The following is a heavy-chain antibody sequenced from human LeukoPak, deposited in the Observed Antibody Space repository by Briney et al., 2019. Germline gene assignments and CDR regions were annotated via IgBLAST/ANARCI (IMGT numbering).Heavy chain of an antibody. CDR3: AREAYSGYDYRY. Sequence: ASVKVSCKASGYTFTSYYMHWVRQAPGQGLEWMGIINPSGGSTSYAQKFQGRVTMTRDMSTSTVYMELSSLRSDDTAVYYCAREAYSGYDYRYWGQGTLVTVSS. CDR2: INPSGGST. CDR1: GYTFTSYY. D-gene: IGHD5-12*01. V-gene: IGHV1-46*01. J-gene: IGHJ4*02.